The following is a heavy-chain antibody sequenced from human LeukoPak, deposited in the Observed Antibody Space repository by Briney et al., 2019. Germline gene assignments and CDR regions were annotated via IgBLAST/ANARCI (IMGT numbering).Heavy chain of an antibody. CDR1: GFTFDEYG. J-gene: IGHJ6*03. CDR3: ARGGYSYGYAGVSPHYMAF. Sequence: GGSLRLSCEASGFTFDEYGMNWVRQSPAKGLEWVSGINWNGASTIYADTVQGRFTISRDNAKNSLFLQMSSLRAEDTALYFCARGGYSYGYAGVSPHYMAFWGKGTTVTVSS. CDR2: INWNGAST. D-gene: IGHD5-18*01. V-gene: IGHV3-20*04.